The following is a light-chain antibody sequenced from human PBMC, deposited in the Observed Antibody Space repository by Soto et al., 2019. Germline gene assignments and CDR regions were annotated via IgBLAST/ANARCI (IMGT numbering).Light chain of an antibody. Sequence: QSALTQPASVSGSPGQSITIPCTGTSSDIGNYNSVSWYQQHPGKAPKLIIFEVTNRPSGVADRFSGSKSGNTASLTISGLQAEDEADYHCGSWTTYRPYVFATGTKVTVL. CDR1: SSDIGNYNS. V-gene: IGLV2-14*01. J-gene: IGLJ1*01. CDR3: GSWTTYRPYV. CDR2: EVT.